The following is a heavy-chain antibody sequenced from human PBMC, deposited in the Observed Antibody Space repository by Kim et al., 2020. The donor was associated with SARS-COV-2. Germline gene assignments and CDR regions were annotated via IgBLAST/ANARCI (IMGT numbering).Heavy chain of an antibody. J-gene: IGHJ4*02. CDR2: INHSGST. Sequence: SETLSLTCAVYGGSFSGYYWSWIRQPPGKGLEWIGEINHSGSTNYNPSLKSRVTISVDTSKNQFSLKLSSVTAADTAVYYCARGQAPIIVVVPAAMRKTFDYWGQGTLVTVSS. V-gene: IGHV4-34*01. CDR3: ARGQAPIIVVVPAAMRKTFDY. CDR1: GGSFSGYY. D-gene: IGHD2-2*01.